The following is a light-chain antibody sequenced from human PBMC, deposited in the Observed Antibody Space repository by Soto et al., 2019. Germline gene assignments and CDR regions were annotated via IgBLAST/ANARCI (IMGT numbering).Light chain of an antibody. Sequence: DIQLTQSPSFLSASVGDRVTITCRASQGISSYLAWYQQKPGKAPKLLIYAASTLQSGVPSRFSGSGSGTKFTLTTRTLQPEDFATYYYPQLNSNPFSFGGGTKV. CDR3: PQLNSNPFS. CDR2: AAS. V-gene: IGKV1-9*01. J-gene: IGKJ4*01. CDR1: QGISSY.